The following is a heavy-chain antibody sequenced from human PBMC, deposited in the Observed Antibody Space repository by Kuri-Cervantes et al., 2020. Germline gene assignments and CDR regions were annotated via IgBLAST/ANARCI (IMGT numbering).Heavy chain of an antibody. V-gene: IGHV3-30-3*01. CDR2: ISYDGSNK. D-gene: IGHD6-19*01. CDR3: ASSVISITVAGTSDY. CDR1: GFTFSSYA. Sequence: GESLKISCAASGFTFSSYAMHRVRQAPGKGLEWVAVISYDGSNKYYADSVKGRFTISRDNSKNTLYLQMNSLKTEDTAVYYCASSVISITVAGTSDYWGQGTLVTVSS. J-gene: IGHJ4*02.